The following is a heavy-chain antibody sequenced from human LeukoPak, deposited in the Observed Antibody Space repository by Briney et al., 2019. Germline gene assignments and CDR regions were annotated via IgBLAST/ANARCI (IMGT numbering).Heavy chain of an antibody. CDR2: INAGNGNT. J-gene: IGHJ6*04. CDR1: GYTFSSYA. D-gene: IGHD3-9*01. Sequence: GASVKVSCKASGYTFSSYAMNWVRQAPGQRLEWMGWINAGNGNTKYSQKFQGRVTITRDTSASTAYMELSSLRSEDTAVYYCASMYYDILTGEYDYYGMDVWGKGTTVTVSS. V-gene: IGHV1-3*01. CDR3: ASMYYDILTGEYDYYGMDV.